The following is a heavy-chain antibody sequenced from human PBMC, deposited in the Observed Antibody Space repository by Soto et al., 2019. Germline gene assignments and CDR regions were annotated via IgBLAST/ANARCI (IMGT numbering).Heavy chain of an antibody. Sequence: PWGSLRLSCAASGFTFSSYGMHWVRQAPGKGLEWVAVIWYDGSNKYYADSVKGRFTISRDNSKNTLYLQMNSLRAEDTAVYYCARDQFHSNYYDYWGQGTLVTVSS. J-gene: IGHJ4*02. V-gene: IGHV3-33*01. CDR3: ARDQFHSNYYDY. CDR1: GFTFSSYG. D-gene: IGHD4-4*01. CDR2: IWYDGSNK.